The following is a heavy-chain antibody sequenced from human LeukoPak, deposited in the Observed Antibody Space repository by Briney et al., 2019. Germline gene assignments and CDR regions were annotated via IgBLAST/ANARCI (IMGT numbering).Heavy chain of an antibody. CDR1: GFTFSVYA. V-gene: IGHV3-23*01. CDR2: ISGSGGST. D-gene: IGHD3-22*01. J-gene: IGHJ6*03. Sequence: PGGSLRLSCAASGFTFSVYAMRWVRQAPGKGLEWVSAISGSGGSTYYADSVKGRFTISRDNSKNTLFLQMNSLRAEDTAVYYCAKCLDYYDSSGYFYYYYMDVWGKGTTVTVSS. CDR3: AKCLDYYDSSGYFYYYYMDV.